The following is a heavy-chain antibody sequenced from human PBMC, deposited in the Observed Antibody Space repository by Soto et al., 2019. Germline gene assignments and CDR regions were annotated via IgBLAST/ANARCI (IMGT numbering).Heavy chain of an antibody. J-gene: IGHJ5*02. Sequence: SVKVSCKASGGTFSSYAISWVRQAPGQGLEWMGGIIPIFGTANYAQKFQGRVTITADESTSTAYMELSSLRSEDTAVYYCARDQSRYCGGDCYLNWFDPWGQGTLVTVSS. V-gene: IGHV1-69*13. CDR1: GGTFSSYA. D-gene: IGHD2-21*02. CDR2: IIPIFGTA. CDR3: ARDQSRYCGGDCYLNWFDP.